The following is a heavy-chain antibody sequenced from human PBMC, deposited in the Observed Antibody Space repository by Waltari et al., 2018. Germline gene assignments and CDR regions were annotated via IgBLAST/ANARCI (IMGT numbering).Heavy chain of an antibody. Sequence: QVQLLQSGAEVKQPGASVKVSCKASGYTLSDYHMHWVRQAPGQGLEWMGWRKCNTGGTRFAQSCQGRVTIIWDTSISTAYMELTRLTSDDTATYYCARDPGHGYSAFDYWGQGTLVTVSS. V-gene: IGHV1-2*02. J-gene: IGHJ4*02. CDR3: ARDPGHGYSAFDY. CDR2: RKCNTGGT. CDR1: GYTLSDYH. D-gene: IGHD4-4*01.